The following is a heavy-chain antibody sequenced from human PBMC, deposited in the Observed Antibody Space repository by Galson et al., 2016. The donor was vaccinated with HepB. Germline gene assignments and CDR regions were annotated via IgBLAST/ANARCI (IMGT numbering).Heavy chain of an antibody. CDR3: ARSADLDD. J-gene: IGHJ4*02. V-gene: IGHV5-51*01. Sequence: QSGAEVKKPGESLQISCKGSGYSFTTYWIAWVRQMPGKGLEYMGIIYPADSDTRYSPSFQGQVTISADRSISTAYLQWGSLKASDTAIYFCARSADLDDWGQGTLVTVSS. CDR1: GYSFTTYW. CDR2: IYPADSDT.